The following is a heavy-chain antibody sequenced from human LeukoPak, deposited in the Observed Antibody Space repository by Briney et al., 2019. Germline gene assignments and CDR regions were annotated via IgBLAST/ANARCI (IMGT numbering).Heavy chain of an antibody. CDR3: ARQTHYYYGSGIVDY. CDR1: GGSFSGYY. V-gene: IGHV4-34*01. CDR2: INHSGST. J-gene: IGHJ4*02. Sequence: SETLSLTCAVYGGSFSGYYWSWIRQPPGKGLEWIGEINHSGSTNYNPSLKSRVTISVDTSKNQFSLKLSSVTAGDTAVYYCARQTHYYYGSGIVDYWGQGTLVTVSS. D-gene: IGHD3-10*01.